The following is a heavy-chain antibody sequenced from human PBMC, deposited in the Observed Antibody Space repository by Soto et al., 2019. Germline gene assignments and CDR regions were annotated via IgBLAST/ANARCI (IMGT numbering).Heavy chain of an antibody. Sequence: QVQLQQWGAGLVKPSGTLSLTCGVSGGSLSDYYWSWIRQPPGKGLEWIGEINHSGSTNFNPSLTSRATISVYMSKNQYSLSLSSVTAADTALYYCARPPIKYCSSISCSPDYNYYMDVWGTGTAVTVSS. CDR1: GGSLSDYY. J-gene: IGHJ6*03. V-gene: IGHV4-34*01. D-gene: IGHD2-2*01. CDR2: INHSGST. CDR3: ARPPIKYCSSISCSPDYNYYMDV.